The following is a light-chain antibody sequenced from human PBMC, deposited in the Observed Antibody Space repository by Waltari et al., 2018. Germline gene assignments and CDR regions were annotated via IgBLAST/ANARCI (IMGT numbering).Light chain of an antibody. Sequence: QSALTQPASVSGSPGQSITISCTGTSSDVCGHPYASWYQQHPGEAPKLIIYDVSSRPSGVSPRFSASRSGNTASLTISGLRTEDEADYYCSSYSSVTNVVFGGGTKLTVL. CDR3: SSYSSVTNVV. V-gene: IGLV2-14*01. J-gene: IGLJ2*01. CDR1: SSDVCGHPY. CDR2: DVS.